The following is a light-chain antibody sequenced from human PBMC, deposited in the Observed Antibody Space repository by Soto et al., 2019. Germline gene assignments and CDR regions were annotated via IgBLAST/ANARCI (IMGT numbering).Light chain of an antibody. CDR3: QQYNSYWT. V-gene: IGKV1-5*03. J-gene: IGKJ1*01. Sequence: DIQMTQSPSTLSASVGDRVTITCRASQSISSRLAWYQQKPGKAPKLLIYKASSLESGVPSRFSGSGSGTEFTLTSSSPQPDDYATYYGQQYNSYWTFGQGTK. CDR1: QSISSR. CDR2: KAS.